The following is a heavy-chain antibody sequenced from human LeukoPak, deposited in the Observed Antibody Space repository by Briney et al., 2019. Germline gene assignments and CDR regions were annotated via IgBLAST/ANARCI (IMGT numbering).Heavy chain of an antibody. D-gene: IGHD3-22*01. CDR3: ARDQVHYSSGYNWFDP. V-gene: IGHV3-74*01. J-gene: IGHJ5*02. CDR2: IKSDGSDT. Sequence: GGSLRLSCAASGFTLSSYWMHWVRQVPGKGLVWVSRIKSDGSDTRYADSVKGRFTISRDNAKNTLYLQMNSLRAEDTAVYYCARDQVHYSSGYNWFDPWGQGTLVTVSS. CDR1: GFTLSSYW.